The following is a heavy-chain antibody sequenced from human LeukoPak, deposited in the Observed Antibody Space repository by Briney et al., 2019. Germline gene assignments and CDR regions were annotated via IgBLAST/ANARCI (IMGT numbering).Heavy chain of an antibody. V-gene: IGHV4-39*07. Sequence: SETLSLTCTVSGGSISSSSYSWGCIRQPPGKGLEWIGEINHSGDTNYNPSLKSRVTISVDTSKKEFFLNLRSVTAADTAVYYCAIYYYDSSGYFHAYWGQGNLITVSS. D-gene: IGHD3-22*01. CDR1: GGSISSSSYS. CDR3: AIYYYDSSGYFHAY. CDR2: INHSGDT. J-gene: IGHJ4*02.